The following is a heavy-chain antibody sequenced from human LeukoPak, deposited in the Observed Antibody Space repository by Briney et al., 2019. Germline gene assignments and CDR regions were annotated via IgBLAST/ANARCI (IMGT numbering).Heavy chain of an antibody. CDR1: GYTFTSYY. Sequence: ASVKVSCKASGYTFTSYYMHWVRQAPGQGLEWMGIINPSGGSTSYAQKFQGRVTMTRDTSTSTVYMELSSLRSEDTAVYYCATAGVLLWFGEPLAYGMDVWGQGTTVTVSS. CDR2: INPSGGST. CDR3: ATAGVLLWFGEPLAYGMDV. D-gene: IGHD3-10*01. V-gene: IGHV1-46*01. J-gene: IGHJ6*02.